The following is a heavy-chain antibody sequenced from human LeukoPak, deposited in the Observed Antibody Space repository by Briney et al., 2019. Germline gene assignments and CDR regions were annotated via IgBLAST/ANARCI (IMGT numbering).Heavy chain of an antibody. D-gene: IGHD2-2*01. Sequence: SETLSLTCTVSGGSISSGSYYWSWIRQPAGKDLKWIGRFYTSGSTNYNPSLKSRVTISVDKSKNQFSLKLNSVTAADTAVYYCARDYCTSTTCPNWFDPWGQGTLVTVSS. J-gene: IGHJ5*02. CDR2: FYTSGST. V-gene: IGHV4-61*02. CDR3: ARDYCTSTTCPNWFDP. CDR1: GGSISSGSYY.